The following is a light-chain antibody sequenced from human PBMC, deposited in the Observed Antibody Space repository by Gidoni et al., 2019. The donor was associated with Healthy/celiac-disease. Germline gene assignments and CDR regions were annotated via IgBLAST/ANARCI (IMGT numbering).Light chain of an antibody. CDR2: GAS. V-gene: IGKV3-15*01. J-gene: IGKJ1*01. CDR1: QRVSSN. CDR3: QQYNNWPPNWT. Sequence: EIAMTQSPATLSVSPGERATLSCRASQRVSSNLAWYQQKPGQDPRLLIYGASTRATGIPARFSGSGSGTEFTLTISSLQSEDFAVYYCQQYNNWPPNWTFGQGTKVEIK.